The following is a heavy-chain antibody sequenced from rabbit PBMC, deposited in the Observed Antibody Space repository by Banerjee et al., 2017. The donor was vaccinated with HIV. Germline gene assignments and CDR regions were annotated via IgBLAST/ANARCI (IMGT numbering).Heavy chain of an antibody. Sequence: QEQLEESGGGLVKPEGSLTLTCTASGFDLSSYWMSWVRQAPGKGLEWIGTIYAGSGGSTYYASWAKGRFTISKTSSTTVTLQMSSLTAADTATYFCAREGAGYNDYGSGFSLWGQGTLVTVS. V-gene: IGHV1S45*01. D-gene: IGHD7-1*01. CDR1: GFDLSSYW. J-gene: IGHJ4*01. CDR2: IYAGSGGST. CDR3: AREGAGYNDYGSGFSL.